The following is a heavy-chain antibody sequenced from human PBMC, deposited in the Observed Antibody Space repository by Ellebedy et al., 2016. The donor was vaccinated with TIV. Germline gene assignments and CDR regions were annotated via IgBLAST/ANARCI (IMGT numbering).Heavy chain of an antibody. J-gene: IGHJ4*02. V-gene: IGHV4-34*01. CDR1: GGSISSYY. D-gene: IGHD1-26*01. CDR2: INHSGST. Sequence: SETLSLTXTVSGGSISSYYWSWIRQPPGKGLEWIGEINHSGSTNYNPSLKSRVTISVDTSKNQFSLKLSSVTAADTAVYYCARDRGGSYYVGVVDYWGQGTLVTVSS. CDR3: ARDRGGSYYVGVVDY.